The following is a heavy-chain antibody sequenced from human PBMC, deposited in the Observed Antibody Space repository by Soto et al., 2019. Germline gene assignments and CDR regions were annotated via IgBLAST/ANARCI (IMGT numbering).Heavy chain of an antibody. CDR1: GGSISSGGYS. V-gene: IGHV4-30-2*01. Sequence: SETLSLTCAVSGGSISSGGYSWSWIRQPPGKGLEWIGYIYHSGSTYYNPSLKSRVTISVDRSKNQFSLKLSSVTAADTAVYYCARGNSSSSQWALIAFDIWGQGTMVTVSS. D-gene: IGHD6-13*01. CDR2: IYHSGST. CDR3: ARGNSSSSQWALIAFDI. J-gene: IGHJ3*02.